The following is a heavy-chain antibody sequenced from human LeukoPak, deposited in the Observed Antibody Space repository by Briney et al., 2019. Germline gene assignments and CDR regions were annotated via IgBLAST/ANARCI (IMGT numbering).Heavy chain of an antibody. D-gene: IGHD6-6*01. J-gene: IGHJ6*03. CDR3: ASSSIAAPPYYYYYMDV. V-gene: IGHV4-59*01. CDR2: IYYSGST. CDR1: GGSISSYY. Sequence: PSETLSLTCTVSGGSISSYYWSWIRQPPGKGLEWIGYIYYSGSTNYNPSLKSRVTISVDTSKNQFSLKLSSVAAADTAVYYCASSSIAAPPYYYYYMDVWGKGTMVTVSS.